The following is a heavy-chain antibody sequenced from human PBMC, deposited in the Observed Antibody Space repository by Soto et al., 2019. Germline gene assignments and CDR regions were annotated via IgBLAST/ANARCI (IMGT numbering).Heavy chain of an antibody. CDR2: IYHSGIT. Sequence: SETLSLTCPVSSDSMTSYYWTWIRQPPGKGLECIGYIYHSGITNYNPTLKSRVTISLDTSKNQFSLRLSSVTAADTAVYYCARMSLFYFFDSWGQGTLVTVSS. CDR1: SDSMTSYY. CDR3: ARMSLFYFFDS. J-gene: IGHJ4*01. V-gene: IGHV4-59*01. D-gene: IGHD3-9*01.